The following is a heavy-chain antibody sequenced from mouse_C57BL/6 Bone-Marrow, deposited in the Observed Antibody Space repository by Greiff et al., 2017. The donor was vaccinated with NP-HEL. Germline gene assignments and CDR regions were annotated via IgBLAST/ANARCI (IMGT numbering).Heavy chain of an antibody. D-gene: IGHD3-2*02. Sequence: QVQLQQSGAELARPGASVKLSCKASGYTFTSYGISWVKQRPGQGLEWIGEIYPRSGNTYYNEKFKGKATLTADKSSSTAYMELRSLTSEDSAVYFCAREDSSGYVGYWGQGTTLTVSS. CDR3: AREDSSGYVGY. CDR1: GYTFTSYG. V-gene: IGHV1-81*01. CDR2: IYPRSGNT. J-gene: IGHJ2*01.